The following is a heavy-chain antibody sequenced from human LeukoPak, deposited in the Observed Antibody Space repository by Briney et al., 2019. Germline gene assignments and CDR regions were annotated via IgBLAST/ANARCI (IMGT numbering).Heavy chain of an antibody. CDR2: INHSGST. CDR3: ARLVIAVAGFDY. V-gene: IGHV4-34*01. Sequence: SETLSLTCAVYGGSFSGYYWSWIRQPPGKVLEWIGEINHSGSTNYNPSLKSRVTISVDTSKNQFSLKLSSVTAADTAVYYCARLVIAVAGFDYWGQGTLVTVSS. D-gene: IGHD6-19*01. CDR1: GGSFSGYY. J-gene: IGHJ4*02.